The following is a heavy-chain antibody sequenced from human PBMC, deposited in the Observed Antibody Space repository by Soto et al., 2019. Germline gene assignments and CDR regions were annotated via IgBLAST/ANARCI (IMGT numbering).Heavy chain of an antibody. CDR1: GFTFRNHA. V-gene: IGHV3-30-3*01. CDR3: ARGDREDILVVVGARPGEYGIDI. Sequence: GGSLRLSCAASGFTFRNHAMHWVRQAPGKGLECLAVIAYDGSNAFYRDSMKGRFTISRDNSKNTLYLHMYSLRSEDTGVYYCARGDREDILVVVGARPGEYGIDIWGQGTTVTVSS. J-gene: IGHJ6*02. D-gene: IGHD2-15*01. CDR2: IAYDGSNA.